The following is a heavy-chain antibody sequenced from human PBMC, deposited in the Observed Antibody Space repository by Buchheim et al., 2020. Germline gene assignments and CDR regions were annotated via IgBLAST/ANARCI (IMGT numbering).Heavy chain of an antibody. D-gene: IGHD3-9*01. CDR3: ARDGRLLRYFDWLSSNYYYGMDV. J-gene: IGHJ6*02. CDR2: ISYDGSNK. Sequence: QVQLVESGGGVVQPGRSLRLSCAASGFTFSSYAMHWVRQAPGKGLEWVAVISYDGSNKYYADSVKGRFTISRDNYKNTLYLQMNSLRAEDTAVYYCARDGRLLRYFDWLSSNYYYGMDVWGQGTT. CDR1: GFTFSSYA. V-gene: IGHV3-30*04.